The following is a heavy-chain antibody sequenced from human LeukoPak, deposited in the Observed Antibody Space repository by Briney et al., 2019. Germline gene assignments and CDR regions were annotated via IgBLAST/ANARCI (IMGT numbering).Heavy chain of an antibody. Sequence: SVKVSCKASGGTFSSYTISWVRQAPGQGLEWMGRITPILGIANYAQKFQGRVTITADKSTSTAYMELSSLRSEDTAVYYCAGHDRAAGFDYWGQGTLVTVSS. CDR1: GGTFSSYT. J-gene: IGHJ4*02. CDR2: ITPILGIA. D-gene: IGHD2-15*01. V-gene: IGHV1-69*02. CDR3: AGHDRAAGFDY.